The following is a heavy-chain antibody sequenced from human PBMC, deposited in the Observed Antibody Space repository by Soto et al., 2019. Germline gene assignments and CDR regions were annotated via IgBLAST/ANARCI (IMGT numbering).Heavy chain of an antibody. CDR2: IYSGGST. CDR1: GFTVSSNY. Sequence: EVQLVESGGGLIQPGGSPRLSCAASGFTVSSNYMSWVRQAPGKGLEWVSVIYSGGSTYYADSVKGRFTISRDNSKNTLYLQMNSLRAEDTAVYYCARGGSGYLYYYGMDVWGQGTTVTVSS. J-gene: IGHJ6*02. V-gene: IGHV3-53*01. D-gene: IGHD6-19*01. CDR3: ARGGSGYLYYYGMDV.